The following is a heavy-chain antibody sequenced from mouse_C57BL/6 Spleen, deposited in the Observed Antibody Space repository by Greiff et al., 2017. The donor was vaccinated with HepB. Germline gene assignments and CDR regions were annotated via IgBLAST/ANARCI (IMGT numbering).Heavy chain of an antibody. V-gene: IGHV1-69*01. Sequence: QVQLQQPGAELVMPGASVKLSCKASGYTFTSYWMHWVKQRPGQGLEWIGEIDPSDSYTNYNRKFKGKSTLTVDKSSSTAYMQLSSLTSEDSAVYYCARGAYDRFAYWGQGTLVTVSA. CDR1: GYTFTSYW. D-gene: IGHD2-12*01. CDR2: IDPSDSYT. J-gene: IGHJ3*01. CDR3: ARGAYDRFAY.